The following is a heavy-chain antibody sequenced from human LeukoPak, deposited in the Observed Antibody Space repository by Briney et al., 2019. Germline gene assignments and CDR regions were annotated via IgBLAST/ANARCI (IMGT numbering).Heavy chain of an antibody. Sequence: GGSLRLSCATSGFTFTDYSMNWVRQAPGKGLEWVSYISSSTSKIYYADSVKGRFTISRDNAKNSLYLQMNSLRAEDTAVYYCATYSSLNRREFQFWGQGTLLTVSS. CDR1: GFTFTDYS. D-gene: IGHD3-22*01. CDR3: ATYSSLNRREFQF. J-gene: IGHJ1*01. V-gene: IGHV3-48*04. CDR2: ISSSTSKI.